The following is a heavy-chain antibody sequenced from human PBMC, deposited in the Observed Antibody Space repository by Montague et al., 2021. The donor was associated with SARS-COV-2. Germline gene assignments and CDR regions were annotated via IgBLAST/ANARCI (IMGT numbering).Heavy chain of an antibody. V-gene: IGHV4-39*02. CDR1: GGSISSSSYY. J-gene: IGHJ2*01. CDR3: AREDAGDWYFDL. Sequence: SETLSLTCTVSGGSISSSSYYWGWIRQPPGKGPEWIGSIYYSGTTFYNPSLRSRVTMSVDTSKNQFSLRLSSVTAADTAVFYWAREDAGDWYFDLWGRGTLVTVSS. D-gene: IGHD1-1*01. CDR2: IYYSGTT.